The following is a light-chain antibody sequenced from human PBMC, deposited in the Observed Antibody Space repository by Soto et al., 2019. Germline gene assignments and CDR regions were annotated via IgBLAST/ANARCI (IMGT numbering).Light chain of an antibody. V-gene: IGLV2-14*01. CDR3: TSYTTSTTGV. CDR1: SSDVGAYNY. J-gene: IGLJ3*02. Sequence: QSALTQPASVYGSPGQSITISCTGTSSDVGAYNYVSWYQQYPGKAPKLMISEVSNRPSGVSNRFSGSKSGNTAALTISGLQAEDEANYYCTSYTTSTTGVFGGGTKLTVL. CDR2: EVS.